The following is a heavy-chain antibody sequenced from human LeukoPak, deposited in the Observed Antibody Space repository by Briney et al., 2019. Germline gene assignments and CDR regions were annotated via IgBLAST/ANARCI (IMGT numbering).Heavy chain of an antibody. CDR3: ARDESESWFDP. Sequence: SETLSLTCTVSGGSISSGSYYWSWIRQPAGKGLEWIGRIYTSGSTNYNPSLKSRVTISVDTSKNQFSLKLSSVTAADTAVYYCARDESESWFDPWGQGTLVTVSS. V-gene: IGHV4-61*02. CDR2: IYTSGST. CDR1: GGSISSGSYY. J-gene: IGHJ5*02.